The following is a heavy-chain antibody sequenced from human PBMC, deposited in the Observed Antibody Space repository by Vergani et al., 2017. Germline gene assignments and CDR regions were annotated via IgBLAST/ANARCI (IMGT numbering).Heavy chain of an antibody. Sequence: QVQLVESGGGVVQPGGSLRLSCAASGFTFNSYGMHWVRQAPGKRLEWVASIRSDESRRYYGDSMEGPFTISRDNSKNTLYLQMKSLRPEDTAVYYCAKEGGGYCSGGTCYPEYWGQGTLVIVSS. V-gene: IGHV3-30*02. CDR1: GFTFNSYG. D-gene: IGHD2-15*01. CDR3: AKEGGGYCSGGTCYPEY. J-gene: IGHJ4*02. CDR2: IRSDESRR.